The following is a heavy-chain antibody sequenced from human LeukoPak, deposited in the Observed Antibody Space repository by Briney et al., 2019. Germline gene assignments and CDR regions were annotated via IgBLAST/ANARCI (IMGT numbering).Heavy chain of an antibody. J-gene: IGHJ3*01. CDR3: AKVAGLFDV. Sequence: YHADSVKGRFIISRDNSKKILYLQMNSLRVEDTAMYYRAKVAGLFDVWGQGAMVIVSS. V-gene: IGHV3-30-3*02.